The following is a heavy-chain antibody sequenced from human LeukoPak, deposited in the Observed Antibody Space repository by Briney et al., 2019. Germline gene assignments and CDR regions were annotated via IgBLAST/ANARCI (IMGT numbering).Heavy chain of an antibody. D-gene: IGHD3-10*01. CDR3: ARAEYYYGSGSYDS. CDR2: IYHNGST. J-gene: IGHJ4*02. CDR1: GGSISSSSYS. V-gene: IGHV4-30-4*07. Sequence: PSETLSLTCTVSGGSISSSSYSWSWIRQPPGKGLEWIGYIYHNGSTYYNPSLKSRVTISEDTSKNQFSLKLSSVTAADTAVYYCARAEYYYGSGSYDSWGQGTLVTVSS.